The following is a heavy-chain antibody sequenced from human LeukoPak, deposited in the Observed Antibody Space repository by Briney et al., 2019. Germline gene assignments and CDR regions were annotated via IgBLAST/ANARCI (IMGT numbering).Heavy chain of an antibody. CDR2: IYYSGST. CDR1: GGSISSSSYY. D-gene: IGHD3-16*01. J-gene: IGHJ6*03. Sequence: SETLSLTCTVSGGSISSSSYYWGWIRQPPGKGLEWIGSIYYSGSTYYNPSLKSRVTISVDTSKKQFSLKLTSVTVADTAVYYCARETSQKGAHYMDVWGKGTTATISS. CDR3: ARETSQKGAHYMDV. V-gene: IGHV4-39*07.